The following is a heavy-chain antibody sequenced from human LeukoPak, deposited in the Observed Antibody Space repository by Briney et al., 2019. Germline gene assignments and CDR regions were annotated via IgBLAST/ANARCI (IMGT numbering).Heavy chain of an antibody. CDR1: GFTFDDYA. D-gene: IGHD5-12*01. V-gene: IGHV3-9*01. CDR2: ISWNSGSI. Sequence: GRSLRLSCAASGFTFDDYAMHWVRQAPGKGLEWVSGISWNSGSIGYADSVKGRFTISRDNAKNSLYLQMNSLRAEDTALYYCAKGPRSGYDPDFDYWGQGTLVTVSS. CDR3: AKGPRSGYDPDFDY. J-gene: IGHJ4*02.